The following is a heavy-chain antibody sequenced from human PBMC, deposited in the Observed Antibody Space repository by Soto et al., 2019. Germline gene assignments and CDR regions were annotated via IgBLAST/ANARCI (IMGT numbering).Heavy chain of an antibody. Sequence: KVSCKASGYTFTSYGISWVRQAPGQGLEWMGWISAYNGNTNYAQKLQGRVTMTTDTSTSTAYMELRSLRSDDTAVYYCARGSVNNYDFWSGYYLCSDPWRQATLVTVPS. CDR3: ARGSVNNYDFWSGYYLCSDP. CDR2: ISAYNGNT. D-gene: IGHD3-3*01. V-gene: IGHV1-18*01. J-gene: IGHJ5*02. CDR1: GYTFTSYG.